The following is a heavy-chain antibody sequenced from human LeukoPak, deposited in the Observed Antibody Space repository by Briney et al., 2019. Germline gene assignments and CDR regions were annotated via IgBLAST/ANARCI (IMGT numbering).Heavy chain of an antibody. Sequence: GASVKVSCKASGYTFTSYAMHWVRQAPGQGLEWMGIINPSGGSTSYAQKFHGIVTMSRDTSKSTVYMELSSLRSEDTAVYYCARSYDFWSGYYFDYWGQGTLVTVSS. D-gene: IGHD3-3*01. CDR2: INPSGGST. J-gene: IGHJ4*02. CDR3: ARSYDFWSGYYFDY. V-gene: IGHV1-46*01. CDR1: GYTFTSYA.